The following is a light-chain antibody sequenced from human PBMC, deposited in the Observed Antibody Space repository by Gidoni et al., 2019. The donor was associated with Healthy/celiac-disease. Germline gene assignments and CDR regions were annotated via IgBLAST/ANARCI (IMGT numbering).Light chain of an antibody. CDR3: AAWDDSLNGYV. Sequence: QSVLTQPPSASGTPGQRVTISCSGSSSNIGSNTVNWYQQLPGTARKLLIYSNNQRPSGVPDRCSGSKSGTSASLAISGLQSEDEADYYCAAWDDSLNGYVFGTGTKVTVL. CDR1: SSNIGSNT. CDR2: SNN. J-gene: IGLJ1*01. V-gene: IGLV1-44*01.